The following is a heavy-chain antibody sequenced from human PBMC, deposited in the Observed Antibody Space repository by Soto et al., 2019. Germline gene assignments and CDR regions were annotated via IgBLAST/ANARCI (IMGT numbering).Heavy chain of an antibody. V-gene: IGHV4-39*01. CDR2: VYYSGST. CDR1: DGSISSSSCYY. D-gene: IGHD3-3*01. J-gene: IGHJ4*02. Sequence: SETLSLTCTVSDGSISSSSCYYCGLIRQPPGEGLEWIGSVYYSGSTYYIPSIKNRVTISVDTSKNHFFLNLRSVTAADTAVYYCSRQYITISGLVVIRSGLSYFDYWGQGTLVTVSS. CDR3: SRQYITISGLVVIRSGLSYFDY.